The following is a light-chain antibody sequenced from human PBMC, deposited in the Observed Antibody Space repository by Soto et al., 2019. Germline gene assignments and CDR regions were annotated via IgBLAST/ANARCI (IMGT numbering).Light chain of an antibody. CDR2: GAN. V-gene: IGKV3-20*01. J-gene: IGKJ3*01. CDR1: QSVSSNY. CDR3: QQYGRSPFT. Sequence: EIVLTQSPGTLSLSPGEGASLSCRASQSVSSNYLAWYQQKPGQAPRLLIYGANSRATGIPDKFSGGGSGTDFALTISRLEPEDFAVYYCQQYGRSPFTFGPGTKVAIK.